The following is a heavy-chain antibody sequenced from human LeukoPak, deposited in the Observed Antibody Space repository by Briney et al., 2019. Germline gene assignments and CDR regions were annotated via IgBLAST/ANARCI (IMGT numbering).Heavy chain of an antibody. J-gene: IGHJ5*02. CDR3: ALAAAGLNYFDP. CDR2: INPSGGST. V-gene: IGHV1-46*01. Sequence: ASVKVSCKASGYTFTSYYMHWVRQAPGQGLEWMGIINPSGGSTSYAQKFQGRVTMTRDMSTSTVYMELSRLRSDDTAVYYCALAAAGLNYFDPWGQGTLVTVSS. CDR1: GYTFTSYY. D-gene: IGHD6-13*01.